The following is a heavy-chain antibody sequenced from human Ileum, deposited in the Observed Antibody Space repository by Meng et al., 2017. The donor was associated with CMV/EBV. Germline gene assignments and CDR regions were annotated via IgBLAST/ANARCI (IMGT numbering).Heavy chain of an antibody. V-gene: IGHV3-43*01. J-gene: IGHJ4*02. Sequence: GESLKISCAASGFTFDDYTMHWVRQAPGKGLEWVSLISWDGGSTYYADSVKGRFTISRDNSKNSLYLQMNSLRTEDTALYYCAKARREGYSNYLYYSDYWGQGTLVTVSS. CDR3: AKARREGYSNYLYYSDY. D-gene: IGHD4-11*01. CDR1: GFTFDDYT. CDR2: ISWDGGST.